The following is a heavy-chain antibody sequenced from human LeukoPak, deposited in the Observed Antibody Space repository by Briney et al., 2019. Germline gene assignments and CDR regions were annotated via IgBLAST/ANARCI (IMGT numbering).Heavy chain of an antibody. CDR3: TRDIGDFVSDF. CDR2: IHYGGTT. J-gene: IGHJ4*02. CDR1: GGFIGSGYY. D-gene: IGHD2-21*02. V-gene: IGHV4-39*02. Sequence: SETLSLTCTVSGGFIGSGYYWAWIRQPPGKGLEWIGSIHYGGTTHYNPSLQSRVTISADTSKNQFALDLRSVTAADTAVYYCTRDIGDFVSDFWGQGTLVTVSS.